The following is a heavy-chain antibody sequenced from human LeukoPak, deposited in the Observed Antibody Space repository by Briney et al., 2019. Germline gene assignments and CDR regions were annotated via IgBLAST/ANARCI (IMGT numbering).Heavy chain of an antibody. CDR1: GFTFSGSA. J-gene: IGHJ4*02. CDR2: IRSKANSYAT. V-gene: IGHV3-73*01. Sequence: SGGSLKLSSAASGFTFSGSAMHWVRQASGKGLEWVGRIRSKANSYATAYAASVKGRFTISRDDSKNTAYLQMNSLKTEDTAVYYCTSRYGPRDAPFDYWGQGTPVTVSS. CDR3: TSRYGPRDAPFDY. D-gene: IGHD5-18*01.